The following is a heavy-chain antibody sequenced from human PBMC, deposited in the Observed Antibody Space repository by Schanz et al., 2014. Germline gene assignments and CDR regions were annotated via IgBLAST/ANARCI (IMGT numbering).Heavy chain of an antibody. Sequence: QVQLLQFGGGVVQPGRSLRLSCAASGFTFSSYGMHWVRQAPGKGLEWVAAMSYDGSIKYYGDSVKGRFTISRDNSKNTLYLQMNSLRAEDTAVYYCARDLEGYDGGGGGFDPWGQGTLVTVSS. CDR3: ARDLEGYDGGGGGFDP. D-gene: IGHD2-21*01. CDR2: MSYDGSIK. V-gene: IGHV3-30*03. J-gene: IGHJ5*02. CDR1: GFTFSSYG.